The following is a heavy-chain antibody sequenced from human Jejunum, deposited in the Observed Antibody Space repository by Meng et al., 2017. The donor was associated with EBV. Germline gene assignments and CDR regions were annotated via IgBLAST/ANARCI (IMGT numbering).Heavy chain of an antibody. V-gene: IGHV4-59*01. J-gene: IGHJ4*02. D-gene: IGHD3-10*01. CDR1: CFSMSNFS. CDR3: ARGGGRPEY. CDR2: IYYSVST. Sequence: QVQLHAPGPRLVKPSETLSLTCTVPCFSMSNFSWSWSRQPPGKGLEWIGYIYYSVSTNYNPSLKSRVTISVDTSKNQFSLSLSSVTAADTAVYYCARGGGRPEYWGQGILVTVSS.